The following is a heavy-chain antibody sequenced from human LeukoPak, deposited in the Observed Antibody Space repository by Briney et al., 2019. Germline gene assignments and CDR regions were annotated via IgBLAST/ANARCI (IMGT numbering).Heavy chain of an antibody. D-gene: IGHD6-13*01. J-gene: IGHJ3*02. CDR2: INPNSGGT. Sequence: AASVKVSCKASGYTFTGYYMHWVRQAPGQGLEWMGWINPNSGGTNYAQKFQGRVTMTRDMSTSTVYMELSSLRSEDTAVYYCARGQKYSSSWYRDDHDAFDIWGQGTMVTVSS. V-gene: IGHV1-2*02. CDR1: GYTFTGYY. CDR3: ARGQKYSSSWYRDDHDAFDI.